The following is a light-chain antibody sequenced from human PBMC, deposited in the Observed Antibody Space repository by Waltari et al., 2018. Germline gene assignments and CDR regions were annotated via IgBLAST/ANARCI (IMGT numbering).Light chain of an antibody. CDR3: QQYGSSPYT. Sequence: SCRASQSVSRYLAWYQQKPGQAPRLLIYGASSRATGIPDRFSGSGSGTDFTLTISRLEPEDFAVYYCQQYGSSPYTFGQGTKLEIK. CDR2: GAS. CDR1: QSVSRY. J-gene: IGKJ2*01. V-gene: IGKV3-20*01.